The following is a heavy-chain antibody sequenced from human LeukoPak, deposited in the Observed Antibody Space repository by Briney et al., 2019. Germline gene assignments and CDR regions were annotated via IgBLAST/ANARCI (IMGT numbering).Heavy chain of an antibody. D-gene: IGHD2-15*01. Sequence: GRSLRLSCVVSGFTLSHYGMHWVRQAPGKGLEWVAVIWHDGSDKYYADSVKGRFTISRDNSKNTLFLEMNSLRAEDTAVYYRATKTGHCSGGSCYDYWGQGTLVTVSS. CDR3: ATKTGHCSGGSCYDY. J-gene: IGHJ4*02. CDR2: IWHDGSDK. V-gene: IGHV3-33*03. CDR1: GFTLSHYG.